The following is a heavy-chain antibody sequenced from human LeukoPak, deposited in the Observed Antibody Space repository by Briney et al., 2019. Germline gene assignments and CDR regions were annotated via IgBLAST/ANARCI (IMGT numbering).Heavy chain of an antibody. J-gene: IGHJ4*02. CDR2: ISWNSGSI. CDR1: GFTFDDYA. CDR3: AKATYYYGSGSYYYYFDY. D-gene: IGHD3-10*01. V-gene: IGHV3-9*01. Sequence: GRSLRLSCAASGFTFDDYAMPWVRQAPGKGLEWVSGISWNSGSIGYADSVKGRFTISRDNAKNSLYLQMNSLRAEDTALYYCAKATYYYGSGSYYYYFDYWGQGTLVTVSS.